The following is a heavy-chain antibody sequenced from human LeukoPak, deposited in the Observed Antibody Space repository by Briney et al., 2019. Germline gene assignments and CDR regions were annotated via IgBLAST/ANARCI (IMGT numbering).Heavy chain of an antibody. Sequence: GGSLRLSCAASGFAFSSYSMNWVRQAPGKGLEWVGRIKSKTDGGTTDYAAPVKGRFTISRDDSKSIAYLQMNSLKTEDTAVYYCTRDANTAMSHDAFDIWGQGTMVTVSS. V-gene: IGHV3-15*01. CDR2: IKSKTDGGTT. CDR1: GFAFSSYS. J-gene: IGHJ3*02. CDR3: TRDANTAMSHDAFDI. D-gene: IGHD5-18*01.